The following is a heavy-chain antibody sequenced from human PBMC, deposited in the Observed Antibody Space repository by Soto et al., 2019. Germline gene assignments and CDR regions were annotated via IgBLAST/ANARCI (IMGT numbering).Heavy chain of an antibody. D-gene: IGHD6-13*01. CDR3: ARDVGSWYGDYYYGMDV. CDR2: IYYSGST. V-gene: IGHV4-59*01. J-gene: IGHJ6*02. Sequence: PSDTLSLTCTVSGGSISSYYWSWIRQPPGKGLEWIGYIYYSGSTNYNPSLKSRVTISVDTSKNQFSLKLSSVTAADTAVYYCARDVGSWYGDYYYGMDVWGQGTTVTVSS. CDR1: GGSISSYY.